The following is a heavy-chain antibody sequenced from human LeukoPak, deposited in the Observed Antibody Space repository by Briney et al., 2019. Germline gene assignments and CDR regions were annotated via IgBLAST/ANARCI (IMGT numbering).Heavy chain of an antibody. CDR2: IKQDGSEK. CDR1: GFTFSNYW. CDR3: ARLDGGYVALDY. D-gene: IGHD5-12*01. Sequence: GGSLRLSCVASGFTFSNYWMSWVRQAPGKGLEWVANIKQDGSEKYYVDSVKGRFTISRDNAKNSLYLQMNCLRAEDTTVYYCARLDGGYVALDYWGQGALVTVSS. J-gene: IGHJ4*02. V-gene: IGHV3-7*04.